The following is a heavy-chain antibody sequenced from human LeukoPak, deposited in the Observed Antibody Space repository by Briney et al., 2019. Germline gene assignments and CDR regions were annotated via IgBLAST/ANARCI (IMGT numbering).Heavy chain of an antibody. CDR2: ISSSGSTI. Sequence: GGSLRLSCAASGFTFSSYEMNWVRQAPGMGLEWVSYISSSGSTIYYADSVKGRFTISRDNAKNSPYLQMNSLRAEDTAVYYCVRLRGGYNYALGPFDFWGQGTLVTVSS. V-gene: IGHV3-48*03. CDR3: VRLRGGYNYALGPFDF. D-gene: IGHD5-18*01. CDR1: GFTFSSYE. J-gene: IGHJ4*02.